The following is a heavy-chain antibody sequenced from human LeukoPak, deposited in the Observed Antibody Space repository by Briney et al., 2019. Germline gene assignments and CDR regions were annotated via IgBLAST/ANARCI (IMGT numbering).Heavy chain of an antibody. CDR3: ARVAARILYYFDY. V-gene: IGHV1-46*01. J-gene: IGHJ4*02. Sequence: ASVKVSCKASGYTFTGYFMHWMRQAPGQGLEWMGVITPGDGSTSYAQKFQDRVSMTRDTTTRTFYMELHSLRSEDTAVYYCARVAARILYYFDYWGQGTLVSVSS. D-gene: IGHD6-6*01. CDR1: GYTFTGYF. CDR2: ITPGDGST.